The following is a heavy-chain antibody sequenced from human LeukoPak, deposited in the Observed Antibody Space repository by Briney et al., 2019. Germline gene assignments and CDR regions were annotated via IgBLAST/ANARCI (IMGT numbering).Heavy chain of an antibody. CDR3: ARGAKWAYYFDY. Sequence: GGSLRLSCAASAFTFNTYWMHWVRQVPGRGLEWVSRINGDESSTNYADSVKGRFTISRDNAKDTLYLHMNSLTAEDTAVYYCARGAKWAYYFDYWGQEPWSPSPQ. J-gene: IGHJ4*01. V-gene: IGHV3-74*01. CDR2: INGDESST. CDR1: AFTFNTYW. D-gene: IGHD1-26*01.